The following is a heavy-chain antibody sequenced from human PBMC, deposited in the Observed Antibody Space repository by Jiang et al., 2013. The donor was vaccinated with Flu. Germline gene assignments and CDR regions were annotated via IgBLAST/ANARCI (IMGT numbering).Heavy chain of an antibody. D-gene: IGHD1-26*01. V-gene: IGHV3-33*01. Sequence: QLVESGGGVVQPGRSLRLSCTTSGFTFRSYGMHWVRQAPGKGLEWVAVVSDDGSAKFYADSVKGRFSISRENSKNTLHLQMNSLRVDDTAVYYCARISGNYHTDYWGQGTLVIVSS. CDR2: VSDDGSAK. CDR3: ARISGNYHTDY. CDR1: GFTFRSYG. J-gene: IGHJ4*02.